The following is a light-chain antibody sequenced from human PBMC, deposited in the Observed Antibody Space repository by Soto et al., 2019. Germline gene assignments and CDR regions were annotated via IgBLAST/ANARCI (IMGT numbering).Light chain of an antibody. CDR3: QQYNSYPWT. Sequence: DIQMTQSPSTLFVSVGDTVTITCRASQSISSWLAWYQQKPGKAPKLLIYKASSLESGVPSRFSGSGSGTEFTLTISSLQPDDFATYYCQQYNSYPWTFGQGTKVEIK. CDR1: QSISSW. CDR2: KAS. V-gene: IGKV1-5*03. J-gene: IGKJ1*01.